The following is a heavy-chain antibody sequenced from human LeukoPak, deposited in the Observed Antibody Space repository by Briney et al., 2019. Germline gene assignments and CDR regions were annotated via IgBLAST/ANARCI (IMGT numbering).Heavy chain of an antibody. V-gene: IGHV4-30-2*01. Sequence: PSQTLFLTFAVSSGSISSGGYSWSWIRQPPGKGLEWIGYIYHSGSTYYNPSLKSRVTISVDTSKNQFSLKLSSVTAADTAVYYCARGGRYGDYGYWGQGTLVTVSS. CDR1: SGSISSGGYS. CDR3: ARGGRYGDYGY. CDR2: IYHSGST. D-gene: IGHD4-17*01. J-gene: IGHJ4*02.